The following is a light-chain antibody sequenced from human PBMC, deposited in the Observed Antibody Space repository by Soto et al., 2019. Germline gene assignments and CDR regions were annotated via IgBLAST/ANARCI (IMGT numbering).Light chain of an antibody. CDR1: SSDVGGYNY. CDR3: SSYTSSSTRV. CDR2: EVS. J-gene: IGLJ3*02. V-gene: IGLV2-14*01. Sequence: QSALTQPASVSGSPGQSITNSCTGTSSDVGGYNYVSWYQQHPGKAPKLMIYEVSNRPSGVSTRFSGSKSGNTASLTISGLQAEDEADYYCSSYTSSSTRVFGGGTKLTVL.